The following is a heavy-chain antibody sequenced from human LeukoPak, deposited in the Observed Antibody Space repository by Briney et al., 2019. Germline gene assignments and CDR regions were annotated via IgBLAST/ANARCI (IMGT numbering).Heavy chain of an antibody. CDR2: ISGSGGST. Sequence: GGSLRLSCAASGFTFSSYAMSWVRQAPGKGLEWVSAISGSGGSTYYADSVKGRFTISRDNSKNTLYPQMNSLRAEDTAVYYCARRDCSGGSCYNYWGQGTLVTVSS. D-gene: IGHD2-15*01. V-gene: IGHV3-23*01. CDR1: GFTFSSYA. CDR3: ARRDCSGGSCYNY. J-gene: IGHJ4*02.